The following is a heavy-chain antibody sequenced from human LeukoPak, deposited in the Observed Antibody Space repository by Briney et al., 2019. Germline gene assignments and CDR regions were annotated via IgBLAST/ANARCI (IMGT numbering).Heavy chain of an antibody. CDR2: ISSSGSTI. Sequence: GGSLRLSCTASGFTFRSYGMNWVHQAPGKGLEWVSYISSSGSTIYYADSVKGRFTISRDNAKNSLYLQMNSLRAEDTALYYCAKDFGQGYCSSTSCYSELYFDNWGQGTLVTVSS. V-gene: IGHV3-48*03. CDR1: GFTFRSYG. CDR3: AKDFGQGYCSSTSCYSELYFDN. D-gene: IGHD2-2*01. J-gene: IGHJ4*02.